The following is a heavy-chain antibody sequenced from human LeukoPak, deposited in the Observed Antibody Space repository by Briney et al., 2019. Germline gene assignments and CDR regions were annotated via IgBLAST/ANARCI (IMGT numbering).Heavy chain of an antibody. Sequence: PGGSLRLSCAASGFTFSSYGMHWVRQAPGKGLEWVAVISYDGSNKYYADSVKGRLTISRDNSKNTLYLQMNSLRAEDTAVYYCANGSDGSWVPYYFDYWGQGTLVTVSS. CDR1: GFTFSSYG. CDR2: ISYDGSNK. J-gene: IGHJ4*02. D-gene: IGHD6-13*01. V-gene: IGHV3-30*18. CDR3: ANGSDGSWVPYYFDY.